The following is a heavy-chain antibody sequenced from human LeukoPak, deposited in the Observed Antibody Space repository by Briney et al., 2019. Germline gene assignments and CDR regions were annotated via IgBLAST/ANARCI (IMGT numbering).Heavy chain of an antibody. Sequence: KPSETLSLTCTVSGDSISSYSWSWIRQPPGKGLEWIGYIYYSGSTNYNPSLKSRVTISVDTSKNQFSLKLSSVTAADTAVYYCARGHHYYYGMDVWGQGTTVTVSS. J-gene: IGHJ6*02. CDR2: IYYSGST. CDR1: GDSISSYS. CDR3: ARGHHYYYGMDV. V-gene: IGHV4-59*01.